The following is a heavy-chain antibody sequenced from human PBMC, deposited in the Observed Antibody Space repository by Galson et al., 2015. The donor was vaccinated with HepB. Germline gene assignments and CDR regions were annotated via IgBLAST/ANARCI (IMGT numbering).Heavy chain of an antibody. CDR2: IKEDGSEA. V-gene: IGHV3-7*01. Sequence: SLRLSCAGSGFTFNNYWMNWVRQAPGKGLEWPAIIKEDGSEALYGDSVRGRFTISKDIAKTSVHLQMSTLRDEDTAVYYCALGVGWTIDHWGQGTLVSVSS. CDR1: GFTFNNYW. CDR3: ALGVGWTIDH. J-gene: IGHJ5*02. D-gene: IGHD3-10*01.